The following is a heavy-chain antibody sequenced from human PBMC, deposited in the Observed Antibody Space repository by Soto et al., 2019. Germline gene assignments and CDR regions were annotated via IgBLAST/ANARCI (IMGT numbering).Heavy chain of an antibody. CDR1: GYAFTTYG. V-gene: IGHV1-18*01. J-gene: IGHJ4*02. Sequence: QVHLVQSGAEVKKPGASVKLSCKGSGYAFTTYGITWVRQAPGQGLEWMGWISAHNGNTNYAQKLQGRVTVTRDTSTSTAYMELRSLRSDDTAVYYCARGRYWDFWGQGALVTISS. CDR3: ARGRYWDF. D-gene: IGHD2-8*02. CDR2: ISAHNGNT.